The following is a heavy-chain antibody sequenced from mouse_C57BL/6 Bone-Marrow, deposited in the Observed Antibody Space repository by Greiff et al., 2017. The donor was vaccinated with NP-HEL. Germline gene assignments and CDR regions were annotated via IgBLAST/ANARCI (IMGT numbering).Heavy chain of an antibody. CDR2: IYPRSGNT. V-gene: IGHV1-81*01. D-gene: IGHD1-1*01. J-gene: IGHJ2*01. Sequence: VQLQQSGAELARPGASVKLSCKASGYTFTSYGISWVKQRTGQGLEWIGEIYPRSGNTYYNEKFKGKATLTADKSSSTAYMELRSLTSEDSAVYFCARRRPYYGSSPYYFDYWGQGTTLTVSS. CDR3: ARRRPYYGSSPYYFDY. CDR1: GYTFTSYG.